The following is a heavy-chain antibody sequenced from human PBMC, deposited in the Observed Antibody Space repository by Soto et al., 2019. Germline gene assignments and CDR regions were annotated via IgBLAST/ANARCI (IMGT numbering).Heavy chain of an antibody. CDR3: ARARDYDYHYSGMDV. CDR1: GFTFSSHE. D-gene: IGHD4-17*01. V-gene: IGHV3-48*03. J-gene: IGHJ6*02. Sequence: EVQLVESGGGLVQPGGSLTLSCVASGFTFSSHEMKWVRQAPGKGLEWVSYISVVGSTKYYPDSVKGRFTISRDNAKNSLYLQMKSLRAEDTAVYYCARARDYDYHYSGMDVWGQGTTVTVSS. CDR2: ISVVGSTK.